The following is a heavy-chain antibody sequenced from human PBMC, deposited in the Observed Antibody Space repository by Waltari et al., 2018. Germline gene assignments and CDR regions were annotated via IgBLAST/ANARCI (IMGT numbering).Heavy chain of an antibody. D-gene: IGHD4-17*01. CDR2: IYSAGTT. Sequence: EVQLVESGGGLIQPGGSLRLSCAASGFTVSSNYMSWVRQAPGKGLEWVSVIYSAGTTYDADSVKGRFTISRDNSKNTVYLQMNNLRADDTAVYYCAKINYGGNGYFDLWGRGTLVTVSS. V-gene: IGHV3-53*01. CDR3: AKINYGGNGYFDL. J-gene: IGHJ2*01. CDR1: GFTVSSNY.